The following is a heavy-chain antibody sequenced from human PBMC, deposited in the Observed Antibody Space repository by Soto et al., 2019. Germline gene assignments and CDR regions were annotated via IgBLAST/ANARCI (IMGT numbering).Heavy chain of an antibody. CDR2: INHSGST. D-gene: IGHD3-3*01. CDR3: ARDQYDFRSGSYYYAMEV. CDR1: GGSFSGYY. V-gene: IGHV4-34*01. J-gene: IGHJ6*02. Sequence: LSLTCAVYGGSFSGYYWSWIRQPPGKGLEWIGEINHSGSTNYSPSLKSRVTISVDTSKNQFSLKLSSVTAADTAVYYCARDQYDFRSGSYYYAMEVWGQGTKVTVS.